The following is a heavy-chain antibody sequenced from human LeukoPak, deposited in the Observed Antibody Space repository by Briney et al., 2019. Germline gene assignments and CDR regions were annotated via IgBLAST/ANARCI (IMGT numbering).Heavy chain of an antibody. Sequence: GGALRLSCAASGFTFSSYWMHWVRQVPGKGLVWVSRIHPDGRSTNYADSVKGRFTISRDNAQNTLYLQVNSLRAEDTAVFYCARGHTTGYYTDSWDQGTRVTV. V-gene: IGHV3-74*01. CDR3: ARGHTTGYYTDS. CDR2: IHPDGRST. CDR1: GFTFSSYW. J-gene: IGHJ4*02. D-gene: IGHD6-19*01.